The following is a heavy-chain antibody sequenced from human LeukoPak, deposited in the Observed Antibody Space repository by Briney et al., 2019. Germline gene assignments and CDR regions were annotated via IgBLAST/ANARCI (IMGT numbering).Heavy chain of an antibody. V-gene: IGHV3-30-3*01. Sequence: GGSLRLSCAASGFTFSPHAMHWVRQAPGKGLKWVAVISSDGSDKYYADSVQGRFTISRDNSKNTLYLQMNSLRPEDTAVYYCARDPGHYYDSSGYLPDWGQGTLVTVSS. J-gene: IGHJ4*02. CDR3: ARDPGHYYDSSGYLPD. CDR2: ISSDGSDK. CDR1: GFTFSPHA. D-gene: IGHD3-22*01.